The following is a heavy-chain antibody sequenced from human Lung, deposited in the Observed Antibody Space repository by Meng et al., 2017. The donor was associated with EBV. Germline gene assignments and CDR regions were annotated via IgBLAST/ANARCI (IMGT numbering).Heavy chain of an antibody. D-gene: IGHD3-22*01. V-gene: IGHV1-3*01. Sequence: LRWQCGGAVKKPWASVYVSCKALGDTLTIYAMLWVRHAPGQRLEWMGWINAGNGNSKYSQRFQGRVTITRDTSASTAYMELSSLRSEDTTVYYCSRAGYDSSGYYPQPFDYWGQGTLVTVSS. J-gene: IGHJ4*02. CDR1: GDTLTIYA. CDR2: INAGNGNS. CDR3: SRAGYDSSGYYPQPFDY.